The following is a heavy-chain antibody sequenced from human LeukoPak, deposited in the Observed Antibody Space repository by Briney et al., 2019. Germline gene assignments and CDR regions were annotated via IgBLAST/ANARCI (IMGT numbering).Heavy chain of an antibody. J-gene: IGHJ3*02. CDR3: ARAPYYYDSSGYYYLSSFDI. D-gene: IGHD3-22*01. CDR2: IYYSGST. V-gene: IGHV4-31*03. Sequence: SETLSLTCTVSGGSISSGGYYWSWIRQHPGKGLEWIGYIYYSGSTYYNPSLKSRVTISVDTSKNQFSPKLSSVTAADTAVYYCARAPYYYDSSGYYYLSSFDIWGQGTMVTVSS. CDR1: GGSISSGGYY.